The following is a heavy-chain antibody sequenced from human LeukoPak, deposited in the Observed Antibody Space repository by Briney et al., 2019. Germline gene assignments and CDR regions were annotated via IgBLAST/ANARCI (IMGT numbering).Heavy chain of an antibody. D-gene: IGHD6-13*01. J-gene: IGHJ2*01. V-gene: IGHV1-69*04. Sequence: GSSVKVSCKASGGTFSSYAISWVRQAPGQGLEWMGRIIPILGIANYAQKFQGRVTITADKSTSTAYMELSSLRSEDTAVYYCARGVVAGKPRRTPRIAAADRSYWYFDLWGRGTLVTVSS. CDR3: ARGVVAGKPRRTPRIAAADRSYWYFDL. CDR2: IIPILGIA. CDR1: GGTFSSYA.